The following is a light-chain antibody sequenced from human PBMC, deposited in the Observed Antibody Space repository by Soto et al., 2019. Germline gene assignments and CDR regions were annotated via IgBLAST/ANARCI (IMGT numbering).Light chain of an antibody. Sequence: EIVLTQSPATLSVSPGERATLSCRASQSVSTYLAWYQQKRGQAPRLLIYDTFKRATGIPARFSGSGSGTNFSLTISSLEPEDFAVYYCQQRSNWPPVFTFGPGTKVDLK. CDR3: QQRSNWPPVFT. J-gene: IGKJ3*01. CDR2: DTF. V-gene: IGKV3-11*01. CDR1: QSVSTY.